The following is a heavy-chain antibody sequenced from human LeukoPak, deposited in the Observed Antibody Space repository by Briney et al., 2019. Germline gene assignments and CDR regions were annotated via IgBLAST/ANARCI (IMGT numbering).Heavy chain of an antibody. Sequence: GGSLRLSCAASGFTFSSYGMHWVRQAPGKGLEWVAVISYDGSNKYYADSVKGRFTISRDNSKNTLYLQMNSLRAEDTAVYYCAKEMTTWFYYFDYWGQGILVTVSS. V-gene: IGHV3-30*18. CDR1: GFTFSSYG. J-gene: IGHJ4*02. CDR3: AKEMTTWFYYFDY. D-gene: IGHD4-11*01. CDR2: ISYDGSNK.